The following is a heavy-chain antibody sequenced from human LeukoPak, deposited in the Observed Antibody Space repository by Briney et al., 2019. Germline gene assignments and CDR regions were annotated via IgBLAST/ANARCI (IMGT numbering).Heavy chain of an antibody. Sequence: PSETLSLTCAVYGGSFSGYYWSWIRQPPGKGLEWIGEINHSGSTNYNPSLKSRVTISVDTSKNQFSLKLSSVTAADTAVYYCARANPTYYYDSSGYYYYYGMDVWGQGTTVTVSS. D-gene: IGHD3-22*01. V-gene: IGHV4-34*01. J-gene: IGHJ6*02. CDR2: INHSGST. CDR1: GGSFSGYY. CDR3: ARANPTYYYDSSGYYYYYGMDV.